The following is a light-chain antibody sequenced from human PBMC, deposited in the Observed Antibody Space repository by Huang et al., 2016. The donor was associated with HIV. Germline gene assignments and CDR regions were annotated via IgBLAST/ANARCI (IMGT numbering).Light chain of an antibody. CDR1: QSISSY. CDR3: QQSYRTRT. V-gene: IGKV1-39*01. Sequence: DIQMTQSPSSLSASVGDRVTITCRASQSISSYLNWYQQKPGKAPKILIYAASSLQSGVPSRFSGSGSGTDFTLTISSLQPEDFATYYCQQSYRTRTFGQGTKVEIK. J-gene: IGKJ1*01. CDR2: AAS.